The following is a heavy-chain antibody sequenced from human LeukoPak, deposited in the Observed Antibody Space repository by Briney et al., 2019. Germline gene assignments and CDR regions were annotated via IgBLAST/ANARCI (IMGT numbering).Heavy chain of an antibody. V-gene: IGHV4-59*01. CDR2: IYNSGST. CDR3: ARAGLGGIFDL. Sequence: SETLSLTCTVSGGSISSYYWNWIRQPPGKGLEWIGYIYNSGSTNNNPSLKSRVTISVDTSKKQFSLKLSSVTAADTAVYYCARAGLGGIFDLWGRGTLVTVSS. J-gene: IGHJ2*01. CDR1: GGSISSYY.